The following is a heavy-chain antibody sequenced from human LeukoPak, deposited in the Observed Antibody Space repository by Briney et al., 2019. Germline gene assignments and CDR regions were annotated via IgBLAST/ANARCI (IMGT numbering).Heavy chain of an antibody. D-gene: IGHD6-13*01. J-gene: IGHJ4*02. Sequence: RSLRLSCAASGFTFSSYAMHWVRQAPGKGLEWVAVISYDGSNKYYADSVKGRFTISRDNSKNTLYLQMNSLRAEDTAVYYCANSGSWSQYFDYWGQRTLVTVSS. CDR1: GFTFSSYA. CDR3: ANSGSWSQYFDY. CDR2: ISYDGSNK. V-gene: IGHV3-30-3*01.